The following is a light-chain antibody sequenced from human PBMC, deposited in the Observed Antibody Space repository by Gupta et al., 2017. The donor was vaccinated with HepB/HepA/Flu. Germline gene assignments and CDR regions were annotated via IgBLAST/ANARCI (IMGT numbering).Light chain of an antibody. J-gene: IGKJ4*01. V-gene: IGKV3-11*01. Sequence: EIVLTQSPATLSLSPGERATLSCRASQSVSSYLAWYQQKPGQAPRLLIYDASNRATGIPARFSGSGYGTDXPLTISXREQEDFAVYYCQQRSNWPMITFGXGTKVEIK. CDR1: QSVSSY. CDR3: QQRSNWPMIT. CDR2: DAS.